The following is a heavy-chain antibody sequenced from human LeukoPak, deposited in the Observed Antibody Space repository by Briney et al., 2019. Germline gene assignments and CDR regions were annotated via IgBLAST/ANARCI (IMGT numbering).Heavy chain of an antibody. V-gene: IGHV3-7*01. CDR2: IKQDGSEK. CDR1: GFIFSTYW. D-gene: IGHD3-16*02. CDR3: ARDPGDYVWGSYRHDDAFDI. J-gene: IGHJ3*02. Sequence: GGSLRLSCTASGFIFSTYWMSWVRQAPGKGLEWVANIKQDGSEKYYVDSVKGRFTISGDNAKNSLYLQMNSLRAEDTAVYYCARDPGDYVWGSYRHDDAFDIWGQGTLVTVSS.